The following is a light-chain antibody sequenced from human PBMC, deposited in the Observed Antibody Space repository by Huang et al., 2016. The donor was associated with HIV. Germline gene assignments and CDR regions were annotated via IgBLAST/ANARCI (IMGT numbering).Light chain of an antibody. Sequence: DIQMTQSPSSLSASVGDRVTITCQASQDISNYLNWYQQKPGKAPKLLIYDASNLETVFSSRFSGSGSGTDFTFTISSLQPEDIATYYCQHYDNLRTFGQGTKVEIK. J-gene: IGKJ1*01. V-gene: IGKV1-33*01. CDR3: QHYDNLRT. CDR2: DAS. CDR1: QDISNY.